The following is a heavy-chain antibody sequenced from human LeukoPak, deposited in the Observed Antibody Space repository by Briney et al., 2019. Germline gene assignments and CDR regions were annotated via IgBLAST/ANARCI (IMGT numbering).Heavy chain of an antibody. J-gene: IGHJ5*02. CDR2: IIPIFGTA. CDR1: GYTFTGYY. D-gene: IGHD2-2*01. Sequence: SVKVSCKASGYTFTGYYMHWVRQAPGQGLEWMGGIIPIFGTANYAQKFQGRVTITADESTSTAYMELSSLRSEDTAVYYCAREGCSSTSCNFNWFDPWGQGTLVTVSS. V-gene: IGHV1-69*13. CDR3: AREGCSSTSCNFNWFDP.